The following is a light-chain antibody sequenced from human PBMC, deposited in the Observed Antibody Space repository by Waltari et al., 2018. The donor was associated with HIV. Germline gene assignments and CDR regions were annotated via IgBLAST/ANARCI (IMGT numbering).Light chain of an antibody. J-gene: IGLJ1*01. V-gene: IGLV1-40*01. CDR2: ANT. CDR1: SSHIGAGFE. CDR3: QSYDSSLRGYA. Sequence: QSVLTQPPSVSGAPGQRVTISSTGSSSHIGAGFEVHLYQQLPGTAPKLLIYANTNRPSGVPDRFSGSKSGTSASLAITGLQAEDEADYYCQSYDSSLRGYAFGTGTKVSVL.